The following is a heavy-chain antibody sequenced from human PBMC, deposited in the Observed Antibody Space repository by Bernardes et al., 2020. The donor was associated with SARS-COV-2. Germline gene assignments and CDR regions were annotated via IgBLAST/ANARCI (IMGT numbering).Heavy chain of an antibody. D-gene: IGHD3-22*01. V-gene: IGHV4-59*08. J-gene: IGHJ6*02. CDR3: ARLTAYDSSGYLPPNPNYYYYYGMDV. CDR2: IYYSGST. Sequence: SETLSLTCTVSGGSISSYYWSWIRQPPGKGLEWIGYIYYSGSTNYNPSLKSRVTISVDTSKNQFSLKLSSVTAADTAVYYCARLTAYDSSGYLPPNPNYYYYYGMDVWGQGTTVTVSS. CDR1: GGSISSYY.